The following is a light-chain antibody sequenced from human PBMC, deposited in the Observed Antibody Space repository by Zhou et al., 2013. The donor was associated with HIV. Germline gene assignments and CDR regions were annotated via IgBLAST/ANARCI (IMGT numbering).Light chain of an antibody. V-gene: IGKV1-33*01. Sequence: DIQMTQSPSSLSASVGDRVTITCQASQDIGHYLNWYQQKPGKAPKLLISGASNLETGDPSRFIGGGSGTHFTFTINNLQPDDLATYYCHQYDAVPYTFGQGTKLQVK. CDR1: QDIGHY. J-gene: IGKJ2*01. CDR3: HQYDAVPYT. CDR2: GAS.